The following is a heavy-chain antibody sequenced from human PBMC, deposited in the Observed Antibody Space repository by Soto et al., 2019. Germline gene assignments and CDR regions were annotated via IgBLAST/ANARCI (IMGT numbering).Heavy chain of an antibody. V-gene: IGHV1-69*02. Sequence: QVQLVHSGAEVKKPGSSVRASCKASGDTLSFYSINWVRQAPGLGLEWMGRINPILSMSNYAQRFQGRVTVTADKSTSTAYMELSSLRSEDTAMYYCASSYGSGYRAFDYWGQGALVTVAS. CDR1: GDTLSFYS. J-gene: IGHJ4*02. D-gene: IGHD3-10*01. CDR2: INPILSMS. CDR3: ASSYGSGYRAFDY.